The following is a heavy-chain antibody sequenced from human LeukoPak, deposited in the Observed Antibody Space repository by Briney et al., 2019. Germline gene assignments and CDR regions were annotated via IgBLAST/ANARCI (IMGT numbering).Heavy chain of an antibody. D-gene: IGHD3-10*01. J-gene: IGHJ4*02. CDR1: GFSFSSYS. V-gene: IGHV3-7*01. CDR2: LNKDGSET. Sequence: GGSLRLSCVVSGFSFSSYSMIWVRQAPGKGLQWVANLNKDGSETKSVDSVKGRFTIPRDNAKNSLYLQMNSLRAEDTAVYYCGRHRSGSGTYFIDYWGQGTLVSVSS. CDR3: GRHRSGSGTYFIDY.